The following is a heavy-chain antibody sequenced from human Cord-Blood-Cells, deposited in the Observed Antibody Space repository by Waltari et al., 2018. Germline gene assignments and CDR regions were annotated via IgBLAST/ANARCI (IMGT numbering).Heavy chain of an antibody. D-gene: IGHD6-13*01. V-gene: IGHV1-69*09. Sequence: QVQLVQSGAEVKKPGSSVKVSCKASGGNFSSYAISWVRQASGQGLEWLGRIIPILGKANYAQKCQGRGTITADKSTSTAYMELSSLRSEDTAVYYCAGLTVDPGNYWGQGTLVTVSS. CDR1: GGNFSSYA. CDR3: AGLTVDPGNY. J-gene: IGHJ4*02. CDR2: IIPILGKA.